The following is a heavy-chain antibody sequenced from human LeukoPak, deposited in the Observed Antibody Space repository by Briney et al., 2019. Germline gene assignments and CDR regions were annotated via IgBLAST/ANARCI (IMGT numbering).Heavy chain of an antibody. J-gene: IGHJ4*02. D-gene: IGHD2-15*01. V-gene: IGHV1-18*01. CDR2: ISAYNGNT. CDR3: ARDEGTRSYEVAFDY. Sequence: ASVKVSCKASGYTFTSYGISWVRQAPGQGLEWMGWISAYNGNTNYAQKLQGRVTMTTDASTSTAYMELRSLRSDDTAVYYCARDEGTRSYEVAFDYWGQGTLVTVSS. CDR1: GYTFTSYG.